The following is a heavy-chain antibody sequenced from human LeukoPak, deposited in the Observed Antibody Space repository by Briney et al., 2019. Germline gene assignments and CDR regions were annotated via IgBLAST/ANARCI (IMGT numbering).Heavy chain of an antibody. CDR1: GFSFSSYG. CDR2: ISHDGSNK. CDR3: ASRGSHSSGWYGEENY. D-gene: IGHD6-19*01. Sequence: GRSLRLSCAASGFSFSSYGMHWVRQAPGKGLEWVAFISHDGSNKYYADSVKGRFTISRDNSKNTLYLQMNSLRAEDTAVYYCASRGSHSSGWYGEENYWGQGTLVTVSS. V-gene: IGHV3-30*03. J-gene: IGHJ4*02.